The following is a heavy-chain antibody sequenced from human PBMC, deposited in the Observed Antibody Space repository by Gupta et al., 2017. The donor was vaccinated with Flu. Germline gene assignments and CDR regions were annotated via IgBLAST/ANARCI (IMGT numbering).Heavy chain of an antibody. Sequence: WVGGTTPLFPSTNYAQKFQDRATITADASANMVYLKLSSLRSEDTAVYYCARDQSLLAALQASDNWFDPWGQGTLVTVSS. D-gene: IGHD2-21*01. V-gene: IGHV1-69*01. J-gene: IGHJ5*02. CDR3: ARDQSLLAALQASDNWFDP. CDR2: TTPLFPST.